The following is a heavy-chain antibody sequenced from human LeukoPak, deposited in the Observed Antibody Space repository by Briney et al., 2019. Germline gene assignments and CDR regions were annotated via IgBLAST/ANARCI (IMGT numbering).Heavy chain of an antibody. CDR2: INPSGGST. D-gene: IGHD3-3*01. J-gene: IGHJ5*02. V-gene: IGHV1-46*01. CDR3: ARGRDDFWSGYNNWFDP. Sequence: GASVKVSRKASGYTFTSYYMHWVRQAPGQGLEWMGIINPSGGSTSYAQKFQGRVTMTRDTSTSTVYMELSSLRSEDTAVYYCARGRDDFWSGYNNWFDPWGQGTLVTVSS. CDR1: GYTFTSYY.